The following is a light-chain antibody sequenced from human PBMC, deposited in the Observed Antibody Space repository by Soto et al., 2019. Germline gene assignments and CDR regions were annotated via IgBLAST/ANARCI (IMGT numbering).Light chain of an antibody. J-gene: IGKJ2*03. CDR3: QQGFKSPPS. V-gene: IGKV1-39*01. CDR2: AAL. Sequence: DIQMTQSPSSLSASVGDRVTITCRASENIRNYLNWYQQKLGKAPKLLISAALSLQSGVPSRFSGSGSGTVFTFQHTSPQPENFATYYLQQGFKSPPSFGQGTKLEIK. CDR1: ENIRNY.